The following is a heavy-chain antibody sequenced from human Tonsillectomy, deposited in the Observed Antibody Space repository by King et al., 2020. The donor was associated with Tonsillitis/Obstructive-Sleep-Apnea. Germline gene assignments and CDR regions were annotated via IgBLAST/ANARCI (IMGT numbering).Heavy chain of an antibody. V-gene: IGHV1-18*01. CDR1: GYTFSSYG. CDR3: ARGPRYCSSTSCYKDYYYYMDV. Sequence: QLVQSGAEVKKPGASVMVSCKASGYTFSSYGIIWVRQAPGQGLEWMGWISVYKDNTNYAQKFQGRVTMTTDTSTSTAYMELRSLRSDDTALYYCARGPRYCSSTSCYKDYYYYMDVWGKGTTVTVSS. D-gene: IGHD2-2*02. J-gene: IGHJ6*03. CDR2: ISVYKDNT.